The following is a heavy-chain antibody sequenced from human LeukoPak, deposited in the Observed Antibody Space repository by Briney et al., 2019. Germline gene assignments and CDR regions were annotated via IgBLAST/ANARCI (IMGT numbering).Heavy chain of an antibody. CDR1: EFTFKNYA. Sequence: GRSLRLSCAASEFTFKNYAMHWVRQAPGKGLEWLALISYDGINEYYADSAKGRFTISRDNFQNTLYLQMNSLRPDDTAVYYCARASDGFNFDYWGQGTLVTVSS. D-gene: IGHD5-24*01. V-gene: IGHV3-30*04. CDR3: ARASDGFNFDY. CDR2: ISYDGINE. J-gene: IGHJ4*02.